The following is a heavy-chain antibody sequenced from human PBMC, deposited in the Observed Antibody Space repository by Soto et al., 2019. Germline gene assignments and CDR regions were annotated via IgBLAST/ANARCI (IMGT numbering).Heavy chain of an antibody. CDR1: GGSISSYY. CDR3: ARGRDLYYYYMDV. Sequence: SETLSLTCTVSGGSISSYYWSWIRQPPGKGLEWIGYIYYSGSTNYNPSLKSRVTISVDTSKNQFSLKLSSVTAADTAVYYCARGRDLYYYYMDVWGKGTTVTVSS. V-gene: IGHV4-59*01. CDR2: IYYSGST. J-gene: IGHJ6*03.